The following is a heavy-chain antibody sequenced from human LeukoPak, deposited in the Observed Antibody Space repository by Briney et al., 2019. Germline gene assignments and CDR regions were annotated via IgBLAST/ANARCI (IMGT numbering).Heavy chain of an antibody. V-gene: IGHV4-59*01. CDR2: ISYSGST. D-gene: IGHD2-8*01. CDR1: GGSISSYY. CDR3: AREGYCTNGECYRGNFDY. J-gene: IGHJ4*02. Sequence: SETLSLTCTVSGGSISSYYWSWIRQPPGKGLEWIGYISYSGSTNYNPSLKSRVTISGDTSKNQFSLKLSSVTAADTAVYYCAREGYCTNGECYRGNFDYWGQGTLVTVSS.